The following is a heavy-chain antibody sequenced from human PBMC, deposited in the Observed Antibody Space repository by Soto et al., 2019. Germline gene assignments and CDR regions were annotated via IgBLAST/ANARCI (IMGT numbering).Heavy chain of an antibody. CDR1: GFTFSSYA. J-gene: IGHJ4*02. Sequence: GGSLRLSCAASGFTFSSYAMSWVRQAPGKGLEWVSAISGSGGSTYYADSVKGRFTISRDNSKNTLYLQMNSLRAEDTAVYYCAKDRAPGIAARAPFDYWGQGTLVTVSS. V-gene: IGHV3-23*01. D-gene: IGHD6-6*01. CDR3: AKDRAPGIAARAPFDY. CDR2: ISGSGGST.